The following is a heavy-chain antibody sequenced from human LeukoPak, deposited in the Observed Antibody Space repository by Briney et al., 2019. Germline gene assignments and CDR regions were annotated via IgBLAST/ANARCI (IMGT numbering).Heavy chain of an antibody. Sequence: SETLSLTCTVSGGSISRSSYYWSWIRQPPGKGPDWIGYISDSGSTAYNPSLKSRVTISVDTSKNQFSLKLSSVTAADTAVYYCASSIRGGGSSPTNYWGQGTLVTVSS. CDR3: ASSIRGGGSSPTNY. D-gene: IGHD6-6*01. CDR1: GGSISRSSYY. CDR2: ISDSGST. J-gene: IGHJ4*02. V-gene: IGHV4-61*05.